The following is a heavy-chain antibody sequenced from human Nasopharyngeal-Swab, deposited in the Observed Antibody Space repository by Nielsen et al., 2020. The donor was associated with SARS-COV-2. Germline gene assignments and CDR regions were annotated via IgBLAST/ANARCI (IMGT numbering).Heavy chain of an antibody. V-gene: IGHV3-33*01. CDR2: IWYDGSNK. CDR3: ARDHYGMDV. Sequence: GGSLRLSYAASGFTFSSYGMHWVRQAPGKGLEWVAVIWYDGSNKYYADSVKGRFTISRDNSKNTLYLQMNSLRAEDTAVYYCARDHYGMDVWGQGTTVTVSS. CDR1: GFTFSSYG. J-gene: IGHJ6*02.